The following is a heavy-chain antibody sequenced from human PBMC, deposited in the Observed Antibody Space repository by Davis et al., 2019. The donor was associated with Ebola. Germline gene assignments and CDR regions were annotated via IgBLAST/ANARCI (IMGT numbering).Heavy chain of an antibody. CDR1: GGSITSYY. V-gene: IGHV4-59*12. CDR3: ARNNRNNGYYFDY. Sequence: SETLSLTCTVSGGSITSYYWSWIRQSPGKGLEWIGYIYHGGSTYYNPSLESRVTISVDKSNNQFSLKMNSVTAADTAMYYCARNNRNNGYYFDYWGQGTLVTVSS. J-gene: IGHJ4*02. CDR2: IYHGGST. D-gene: IGHD1/OR15-1a*01.